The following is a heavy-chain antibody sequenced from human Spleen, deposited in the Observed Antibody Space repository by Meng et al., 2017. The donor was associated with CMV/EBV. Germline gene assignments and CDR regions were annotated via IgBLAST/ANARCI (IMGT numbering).Heavy chain of an antibody. V-gene: IGHV1-69*12. D-gene: IGHD2-15*01. CDR3: ARGGISRGWFDP. CDR1: GGTFSSYA. J-gene: IGHJ5*02. CDR2: IIPIFGTA. Sequence: VPLVQSWPEVKKPGAPVKVSCKPSGGTFSSYATSWVRQAPGQGLEWMGGIIPIFGTANYAQKFQGRVTITADESTSTAYMELSSLRSEDTAVYYCARGGISRGWFDPWGQGTLVTVSS.